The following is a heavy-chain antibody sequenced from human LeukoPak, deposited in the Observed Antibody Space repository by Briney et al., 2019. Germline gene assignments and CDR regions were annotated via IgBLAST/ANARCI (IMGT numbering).Heavy chain of an antibody. J-gene: IGHJ6*02. CDR1: GFTFSSYA. V-gene: IGHV3-30-3*01. CDR2: ISYDGSNK. CDR3: ARAQRSSSSNYYYGMDV. D-gene: IGHD6-6*01. Sequence: GGSLRLSCAASGFTFSSYAMYWVRQAPGKGLEWVAVISYDGSNKYYADSVKGRFTISRDNSKNTLYLQMNSLRAEDTAVYYCARAQRSSSSNYYYGMDVWGQGTTVTVSS.